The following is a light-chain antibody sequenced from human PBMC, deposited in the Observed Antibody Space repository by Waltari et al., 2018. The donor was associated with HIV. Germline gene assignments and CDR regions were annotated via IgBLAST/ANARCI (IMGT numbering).Light chain of an antibody. J-gene: IGLJ3*02. Sequence: HSVFTQPPSVSAAPGQKVTISCSGSSSNIGNNYVSWYQQFPGTAPKLLIYDNNKRPSGIPDRFSGTKSGSSATLGITGLQTGDEAGYYCGAWDSGLSAWVFGGGTKLTVL. V-gene: IGLV1-51*01. CDR3: GAWDSGLSAWV. CDR1: SSNIGNNY. CDR2: DNN.